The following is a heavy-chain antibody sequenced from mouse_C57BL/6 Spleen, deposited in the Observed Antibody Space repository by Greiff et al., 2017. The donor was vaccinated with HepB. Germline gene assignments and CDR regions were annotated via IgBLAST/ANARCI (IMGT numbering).Heavy chain of an antibody. CDR2: ISYDGSN. CDR3: AREGSYYYGSSYYYFDY. J-gene: IGHJ2*01. Sequence: VQLKESGPGLVKPSQSLSLTCSVTGYSITSGYYWNWIRQFPGNKLEWMGYISYDGSNNYNPSLKNRISITRDTSKNQFFLKLNSVTTEDTATYYCAREGSYYYGSSYYYFDYWGQGTTLTVSS. D-gene: IGHD1-1*01. CDR1: GYSITSGYY. V-gene: IGHV3-6*01.